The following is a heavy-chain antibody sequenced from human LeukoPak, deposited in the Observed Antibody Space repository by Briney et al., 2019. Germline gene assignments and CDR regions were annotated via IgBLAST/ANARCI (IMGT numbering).Heavy chain of an antibody. D-gene: IGHD3-22*01. CDR2: ISYDGSNK. CDR1: GFTFSSYG. J-gene: IGHJ6*02. Sequence: PGGSLRLSCAASGFTFSSYGMHWVRQAPGKGLEWVAVISYDGSNKYYADSVKGRFTISRDNSKNTLYLQMNSLRAEDTAVYYCAKDPNSYYYDTGEDGMDVWGQGTTVTVSS. CDR3: AKDPNSYYYDTGEDGMDV. V-gene: IGHV3-30*18.